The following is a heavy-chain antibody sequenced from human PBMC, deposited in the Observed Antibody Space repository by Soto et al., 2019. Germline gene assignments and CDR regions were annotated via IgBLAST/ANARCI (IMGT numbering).Heavy chain of an antibody. J-gene: IGHJ6*02. CDR1: GYTFTVYY. CDR3: ARGGVAAAGTSAYYGIDV. V-gene: IGHV1-2*04. D-gene: IGHD6-13*01. Sequence: GASVKVSCKASGYTFTVYYMHWVRQAPRQGLEWMGWINPNSGGTNYAQKFQGWVTMTRDTSISTAYMELSRLRSADTAVYYCARGGVAAAGTSAYYGIDVWGQGTTVTVSS. CDR2: INPNSGGT.